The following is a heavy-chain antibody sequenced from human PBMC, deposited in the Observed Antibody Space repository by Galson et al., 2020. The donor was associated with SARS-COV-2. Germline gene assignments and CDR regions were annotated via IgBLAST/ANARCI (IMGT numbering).Heavy chain of an antibody. CDR3: ARDQSLTYYDIFTGPNYGMDV. D-gene: IGHD3-9*01. CDR1: GGTFSSYA. Sequence: SVKVSCKASGGTFSSYAISWVRQAPGQGLEWMGGIIPIFGTANYAQKFQGRVTITADESTSTAYMELSSLRSEDTAVYYCARDQSLTYYDIFTGPNYGMDVWGQGTTVTVSS. CDR2: IIPIFGTA. J-gene: IGHJ6*02. V-gene: IGHV1-69*13.